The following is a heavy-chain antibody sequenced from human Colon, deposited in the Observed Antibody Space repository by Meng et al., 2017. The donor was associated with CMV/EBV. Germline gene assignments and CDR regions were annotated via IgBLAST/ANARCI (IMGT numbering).Heavy chain of an antibody. CDR2: IRSKASGWTT. V-gene: IGHV3-49*04. D-gene: IGHD3-3*01. CDR3: TRVGLRYNDYGMDV. Sequence: GESLKISCTGSGFTFGDYAMSWVRQAPGKVLEGVGFIRSKASGWTTEYAASVKGRFTITRDDSTSIAYLQMTSQKTEDSSVYYCTRVGLRYNDYGMDVWGQGTTVTVSS. CDR1: GFTFGDYA. J-gene: IGHJ6*02.